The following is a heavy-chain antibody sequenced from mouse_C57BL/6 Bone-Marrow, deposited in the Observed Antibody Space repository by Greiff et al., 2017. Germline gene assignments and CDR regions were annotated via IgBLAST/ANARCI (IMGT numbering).Heavy chain of an antibody. V-gene: IGHV5-6*02. D-gene: IGHD1-1*01. Sequence: EVKVEESGGDLVNPGGSLKLSCAASGFTFSSYGMSWVRQTPDKRLEWVATISSGGSYTYYPDSVKGRFTISRDNAKNTLYLQMSSLKSEDTAMYYCARSYYGSSYGYYAMDYWGQGTSVTVSS. J-gene: IGHJ4*01. CDR3: ARSYYGSSYGYYAMDY. CDR1: GFTFSSYG. CDR2: ISSGGSYT.